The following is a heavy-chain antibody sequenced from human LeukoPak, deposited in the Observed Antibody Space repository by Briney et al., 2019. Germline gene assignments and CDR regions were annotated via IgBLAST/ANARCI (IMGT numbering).Heavy chain of an antibody. V-gene: IGHV1-8*01. D-gene: IGHD5-12*01. CDR3: ARVVDSGYDEFGYYGMDV. CDR1: GYTFTTYD. CDR2: MNPNSGDT. J-gene: IGHJ6*02. Sequence: ASVKVSCKASGYTFTTYDITWVRQATGQGLEWMGWMNPNSGDTAYAQKFQGRVAMTRDTSISTAYMELSSLRSEDTAVYYCARVVDSGYDEFGYYGMDVWGQGTTVTVSS.